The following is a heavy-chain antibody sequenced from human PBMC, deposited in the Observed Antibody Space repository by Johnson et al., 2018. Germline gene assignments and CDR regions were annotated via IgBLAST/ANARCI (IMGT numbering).Heavy chain of an antibody. CDR3: ASSSSGWHGLYYYYYMDV. V-gene: IGHV3-11*04. J-gene: IGHJ6*03. CDR1: GFTFSDYY. D-gene: IGHD6-19*01. Sequence: VQLVESGGGVVRPGGSLRLSCAASGFTFSDYYMSWIRPAPGKGLEWVSYISSSGSNIYYADSGKGRFTISRDNAKNSLYLQMNSLRAEDTAVYYCASSSSGWHGLYYYYYMDVWGKGTTVTVSS. CDR2: ISSSGSNI.